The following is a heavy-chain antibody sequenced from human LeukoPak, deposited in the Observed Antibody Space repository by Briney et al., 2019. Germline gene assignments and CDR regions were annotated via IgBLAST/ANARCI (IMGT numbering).Heavy chain of an antibody. J-gene: IGHJ4*02. D-gene: IGHD4-17*01. CDR2: ISSGSSAI. CDR3: ARGHTAVTRHFDF. CDR1: GITFSNYG. V-gene: IGHV3-21*01. Sequence: GGSLRLSCAASGITFSNYGMTWVRQAPGKGLEWVSIISSGSSAIFSADALKGRFTISRDDAKNLLYLDMNSLRAEDTAVYYCARGHTAVTRHFDFWGQGTLVTVSS.